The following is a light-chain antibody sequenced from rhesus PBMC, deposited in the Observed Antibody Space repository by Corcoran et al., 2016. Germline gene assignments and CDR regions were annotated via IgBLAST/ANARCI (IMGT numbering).Light chain of an antibody. CDR3: QQYSNWPHT. V-gene: IGKV3-42*03. Sequence: EIVMTQSPATLSLSPGERATLSCRASQSVSSSLVWYQQKPGQAPRLLLYGASIRATGSPNRFSGSGSGTEFTLTISTLEPEDFALYYCQQYSNWPHTFGRGTKVEIK. J-gene: IGKJ1*01. CDR1: QSVSSS. CDR2: GAS.